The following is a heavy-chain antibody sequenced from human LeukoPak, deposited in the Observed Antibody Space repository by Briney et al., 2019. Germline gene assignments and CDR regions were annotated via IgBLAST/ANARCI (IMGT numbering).Heavy chain of an antibody. CDR2: INHSGST. D-gene: IGHD3-10*01. J-gene: IGHJ4*02. CDR1: GGSLSGYY. V-gene: IGHV4-34*01. CDR3: ARASWYYGSGSHFDY. Sequence: SETLSLTCAVYGGSLSGYYWSWIRQPPGKGLEWIGEINHSGSTNYNPSLKSRVTISVDTSKNQFSLKLSSVTAADTAVYYCARASWYYGSGSHFDYWGQGTLVTVSS.